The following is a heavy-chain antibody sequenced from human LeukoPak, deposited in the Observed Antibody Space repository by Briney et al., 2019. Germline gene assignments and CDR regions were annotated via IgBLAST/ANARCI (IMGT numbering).Heavy chain of an antibody. J-gene: IGHJ6*03. CDR2: ISAYNGNT. CDR3: ARDRGATGGSYYYYYYMDV. V-gene: IGHV1-18*01. Sequence: ASVKVSCKASGYTFTSYGISWVRQAPGQGLEWMGWISAYNGNTNYAQKLQGRVTMTTDTSTSTAYMELRSLRSDDTAVYYCARDRGATGGSYYYYYYMDVWGKGTTVTISS. CDR1: GYTFTSYG. D-gene: IGHD1-26*01.